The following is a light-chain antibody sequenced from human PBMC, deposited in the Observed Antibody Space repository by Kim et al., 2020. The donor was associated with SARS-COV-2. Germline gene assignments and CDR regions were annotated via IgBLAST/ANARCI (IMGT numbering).Light chain of an antibody. Sequence: ALGQTARITCGGNHIGSKNVHWCQQKPGQAPVVVIYRDSNRPSGIPERFSGSNSGNTATLTISRVQAGDEADYYCQVWDRSTASYVFGNGTKGTV. V-gene: IGLV3-9*01. J-gene: IGLJ1*01. CDR2: RDS. CDR1: HIGSKN. CDR3: QVWDRSTASYV.